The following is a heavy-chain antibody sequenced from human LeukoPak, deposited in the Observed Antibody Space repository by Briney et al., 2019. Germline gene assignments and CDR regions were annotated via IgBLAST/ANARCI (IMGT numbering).Heavy chain of an antibody. Sequence: SETLSLTCTVSGGSISSYYWSRIRQPPGKGLEWIGYIYYSGSTNYNPSLKSRVTISVDTSKDQFSLKLSSVTAADTAVYYCARIKWELPGGFDYWGQGTLVTVSS. J-gene: IGHJ4*02. CDR3: ARIKWELPGGFDY. V-gene: IGHV4-59*08. D-gene: IGHD1-26*01. CDR2: IYYSGST. CDR1: GGSISSYY.